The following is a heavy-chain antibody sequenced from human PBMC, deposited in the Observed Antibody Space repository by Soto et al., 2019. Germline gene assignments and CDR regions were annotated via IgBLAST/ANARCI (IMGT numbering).Heavy chain of an antibody. CDR1: GFTFSSYA. Sequence: QVQLVESGGGVVQPGRSLRLSCAASGFTFSSYAMHWVRQAPGKGLEWVAVISYDGSNKYYADSMKGRITISRDNSKNTLYLQMNSLRAEDTAVYYCARDLVGKGSSSWYCGMDVWGQGTTVTVSS. CDR3: ARDLVGKGSSSWYCGMDV. CDR2: ISYDGSNK. D-gene: IGHD6-13*01. V-gene: IGHV3-30-3*01. J-gene: IGHJ6*02.